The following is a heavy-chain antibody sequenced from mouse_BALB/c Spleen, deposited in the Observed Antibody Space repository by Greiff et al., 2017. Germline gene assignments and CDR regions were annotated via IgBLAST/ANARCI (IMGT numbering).Heavy chain of an antibody. D-gene: IGHD2-4*01. CDR3: ARDDDSFDY. CDR2: IRNKANGYTT. CDR1: GFTFTDYY. V-gene: IGHV7-3*02. J-gene: IGHJ2*01. Sequence: EVQLVESGGGLVQPGGSLRLSCATSGFTFTDYYMSWVRQPPGKALEWLGFIRNKANGYTTEYSASVKGRFTISRDNSQSILYLQMNTLRAEDSATYYCARDDDSFDYWGQGTTLTVSS.